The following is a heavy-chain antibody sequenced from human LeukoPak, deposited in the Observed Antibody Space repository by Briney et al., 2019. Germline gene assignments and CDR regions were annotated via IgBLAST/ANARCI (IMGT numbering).Heavy chain of an antibody. D-gene: IGHD6-13*01. CDR2: MPDDGSNK. CDR1: GFTFSNYG. V-gene: IGHV3-30*18. J-gene: IGHJ3*02. CDR3: AKDRSSSWYGSFEI. Sequence: GGSLRLSCAASGFTFSNYGMHWVRQAPGKGLEWVAVMPDDGSNKYYAESVKSRFTISRDNSKDTLYLQMNSPRAEDTAMYYCAKDRSSSWYGSFEIWGQGTMVTVSS.